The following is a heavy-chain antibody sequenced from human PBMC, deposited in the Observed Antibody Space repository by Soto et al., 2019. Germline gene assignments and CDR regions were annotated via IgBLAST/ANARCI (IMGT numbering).Heavy chain of an antibody. CDR3: ARLRRAAADYYYYMDV. CDR1: GGSISSYY. CDR2: IYYSGST. V-gene: IGHV4-59*08. Sequence: SETLSLTCTVSGGSISSYYWSWIRQPPGKGLEWIGYIYYSGSTNYNPSLKSRVTISVDTSKNQFSLKLSSVTAADTAVFYCARLRRAAADYYYYMDVWGKGTTVTVSS. J-gene: IGHJ6*03. D-gene: IGHD6-13*01.